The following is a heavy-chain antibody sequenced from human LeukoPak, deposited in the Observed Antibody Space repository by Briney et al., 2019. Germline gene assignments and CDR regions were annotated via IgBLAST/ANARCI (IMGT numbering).Heavy chain of an antibody. CDR2: ISSSSSYI. CDR3: ARSEQLWFPFDY. CDR1: GFTFSSYS. V-gene: IGHV3-21*01. J-gene: IGHJ4*02. D-gene: IGHD5-18*01. Sequence: GGSLRLSCAASGFTFSSYSMNWVRQAPGKGLEWVSSISSSSSYIYCADSVKGRFTVSRDNAKNSLYLQMNSLRAEDTAVYYCARSEQLWFPFDYWGQGTLVTVSS.